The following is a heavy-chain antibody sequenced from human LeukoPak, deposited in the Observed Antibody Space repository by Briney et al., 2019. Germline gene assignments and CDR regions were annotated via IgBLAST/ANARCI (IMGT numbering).Heavy chain of an antibody. V-gene: IGHV3-23*01. CDR2: IIGSGSAT. CDR3: AKRFGESYGHFDY. Sequence: GGSLRLSCAASGFTFSSYAMSWVRQAPGKGLEWVSAIIGSGSATDYADSVKGRFTIFRDNSKNTLCLQMNSLRAEDTAVYFCAKRFGESYGHFDYWGQGTLVTVSS. CDR1: GFTFSSYA. D-gene: IGHD1-26*01. J-gene: IGHJ4*02.